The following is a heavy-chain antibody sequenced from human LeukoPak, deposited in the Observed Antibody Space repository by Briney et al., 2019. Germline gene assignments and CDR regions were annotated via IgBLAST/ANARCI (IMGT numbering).Heavy chain of an antibody. Sequence: GGSLRLSCAVSGFTFSRNSMNWVRQAPGKGLEWVGRIESKTDGGTTDYAAPVKGRFTISRDDSTNTLYLQMNSLKSEDTAVYYCTTYGSGRKFDYWGQGILVTVSS. CDR3: TTYGSGRKFDY. CDR2: IESKTDGGTT. J-gene: IGHJ4*02. CDR1: GFTFSRNS. D-gene: IGHD3-10*01. V-gene: IGHV3-15*04.